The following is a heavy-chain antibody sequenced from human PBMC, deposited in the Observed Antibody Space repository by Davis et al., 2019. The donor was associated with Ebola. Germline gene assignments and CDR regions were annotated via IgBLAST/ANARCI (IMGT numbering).Heavy chain of an antibody. D-gene: IGHD3-3*01. V-gene: IGHV1-46*01. CDR1: GYTFTDYY. CDR3: AIALDRLLDFDY. Sequence: ASVKVSCKASGYTFTDYYMNWVRQAPGQGLEWMGIIAPSGDFTRFASKFQGIITLTTDTSTNTVYMELTSLKTEDTAVYYCAIALDRLLDFDYWGQGTLVTVSS. CDR2: IAPSGDFT. J-gene: IGHJ4*02.